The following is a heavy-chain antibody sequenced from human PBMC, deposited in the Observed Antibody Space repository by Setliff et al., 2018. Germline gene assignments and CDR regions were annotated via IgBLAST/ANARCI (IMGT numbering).Heavy chain of an antibody. V-gene: IGHV1-69*05. CDR1: GATFSSYG. CDR2: TIPMFGTT. Sequence: PGASVKVSCKASGATFSSYGISWVRQAPGQGLEWMGGTIPMFGTTEYAQKFQGRLTIITDESTNTAFMQLSSLRSDDTAVYYCVREGVDSRSSTDYRYYMDVWGKGTTVTVSS. CDR3: VREGVDSRSSTDYRYYMDV. D-gene: IGHD3-22*01. J-gene: IGHJ6*03.